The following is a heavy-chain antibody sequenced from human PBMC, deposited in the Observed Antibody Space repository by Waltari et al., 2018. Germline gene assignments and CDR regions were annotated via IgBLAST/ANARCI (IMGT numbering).Heavy chain of an antibody. V-gene: IGHV3-7*01. J-gene: IGHJ4*02. D-gene: IGHD5-12*01. Sequence: EVQLVESGGGLVQHGGSLRLSCAASEFTFSGDWMSWVRQAPGKGLEWVANIKQDGSEKYYVDSVKGRFTISRDNAKNSLYLQMNSLRAEDTAVYYCARDSYSGYDSPPLDYWGQGTLVTVSS. CDR1: EFTFSGDW. CDR3: ARDSYSGYDSPPLDY. CDR2: IKQDGSEK.